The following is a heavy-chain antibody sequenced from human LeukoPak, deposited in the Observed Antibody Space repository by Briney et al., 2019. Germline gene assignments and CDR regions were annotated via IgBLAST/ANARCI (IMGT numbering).Heavy chain of an antibody. Sequence: SGGSLRLSCAASGFTFSSYWMSWVRQAPGTGLEWVTNIKQDGSEKYYVDSVKGRFTISRDNAKNSLYLQMNSLRAEDTAVYYCAGRGRYYDKPGAAFDIWGQGTMVTVSS. J-gene: IGHJ3*02. D-gene: IGHD3-22*01. CDR1: GFTFSSYW. CDR2: IKQDGSEK. V-gene: IGHV3-7*01. CDR3: AGRGRYYDKPGAAFDI.